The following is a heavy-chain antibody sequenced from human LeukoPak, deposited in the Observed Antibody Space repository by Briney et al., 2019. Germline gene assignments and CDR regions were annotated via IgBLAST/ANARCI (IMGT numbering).Heavy chain of an antibody. V-gene: IGHV3-23*01. CDR2: ISGSGGST. J-gene: IGHJ3*02. CDR1: GFTFSSYA. Sequence: GGSLRLSCAASGFTFSSYAMSWVRQAPGKGLEWVSAISGSGGSTYYADSVKGRFTISRDNSKNTLYLQMNSLRAEDTAVYYCATRGGWDDAFDIWGQGTMVTVSS. D-gene: IGHD6-19*01. CDR3: ATRGGWDDAFDI.